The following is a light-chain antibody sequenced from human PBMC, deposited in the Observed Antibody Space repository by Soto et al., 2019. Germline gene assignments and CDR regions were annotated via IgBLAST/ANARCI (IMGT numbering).Light chain of an antibody. CDR1: QNIDRY. CDR3: QQNYSTPLT. J-gene: IGKJ5*01. V-gene: IGKV1-39*01. CDR2: AAS. Sequence: DIHGTKCPSSMTPSVGASFTFACRPSQNIDRYLHWYQHIPGKAPKLLIYAASSLQSGVPSRFSGSGSGTDFSLTISSLQPDDFATYYCQQNYSTPLTFGQGTRLEIK.